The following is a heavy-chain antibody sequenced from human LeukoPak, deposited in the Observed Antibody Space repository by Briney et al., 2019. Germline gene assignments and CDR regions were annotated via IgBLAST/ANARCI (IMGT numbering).Heavy chain of an antibody. V-gene: IGHV4-39*01. CDR2: IYYSGTT. CDR1: GGSISSSSYY. Sequence: PSETLSLTCTVSGGSISSSSYYWGWIRQPPGKGLGWIGSIYYSGTTYYHPSRKSRVTISVDTAKNQFSLEVSSVTAADTAVYYCARHTSHTIGTGEFDYCGQGTLVTVSS. J-gene: IGHJ4*02. CDR3: ARHTSHTIGTGEFDY. D-gene: IGHD1-1*01.